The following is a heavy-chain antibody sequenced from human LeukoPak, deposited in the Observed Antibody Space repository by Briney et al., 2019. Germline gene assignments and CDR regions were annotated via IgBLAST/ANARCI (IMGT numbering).Heavy chain of an antibody. J-gene: IGHJ6*02. D-gene: IGHD3-22*01. CDR3: AKAEYYYDSSGYRYYYYGMDV. CDR2: IIPIFGTA. V-gene: IGHV1-69*13. CDR1: GGTFSSYA. Sequence: SVKVSCKASGGTFSSYAISWVRQAPGQGLEWMGGIIPIFGTANYAQKFQGRVTITADESTSTAYMELSSLRSEDTAVYYCAKAEYYYDSSGYRYYYYGMDVWGQGTTVTVS.